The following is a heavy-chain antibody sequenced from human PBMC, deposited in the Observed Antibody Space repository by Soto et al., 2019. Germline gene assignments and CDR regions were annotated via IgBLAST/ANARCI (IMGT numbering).Heavy chain of an antibody. J-gene: IGHJ5*02. CDR1: GGTFSSYT. Sequence: ASVKVSCKASGGTFSSYTISWVRQAPGQGLEWMGRIIPILGIANYAQKFQGRVTITADKSTSTAYMELSSLRSDDTAVYYCARDGGVQARFDPWGQGTLVTVS. V-gene: IGHV1-69*04. CDR2: IIPILGIA. D-gene: IGHD2-8*02. CDR3: ARDGGVQARFDP.